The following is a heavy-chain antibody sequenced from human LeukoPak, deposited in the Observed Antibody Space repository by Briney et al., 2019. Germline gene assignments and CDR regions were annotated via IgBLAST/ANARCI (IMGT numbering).Heavy chain of an antibody. J-gene: IGHJ4*02. D-gene: IGHD3-22*01. CDR2: ISYDGSNK. V-gene: IGHV3-30*03. CDR1: GFTFSSYG. Sequence: GGSLRLSCAASGFTFSSYGMHWVRQAPGKGLEWVAVISYDGSNKYYADSVKGRFTISRDNSKNTLYLQMNSLRAEDTAVYYCAPEVGEYYYDGSGPDHWGQGTLVTVSS. CDR3: APEVGEYYYDGSGPDH.